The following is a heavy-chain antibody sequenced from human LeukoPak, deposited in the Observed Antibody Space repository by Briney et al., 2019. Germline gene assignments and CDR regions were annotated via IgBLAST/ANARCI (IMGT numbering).Heavy chain of an antibody. D-gene: IGHD3-10*01. CDR2: IIPIFGTA. CDR1: GGTFSSYA. V-gene: IGHV1-69*01. Sequence: ASVKVSCTASGGTFSSYAISWVRQAPGQGLEWMGGIIPIFGTANYAQKFQGRVTITADESTSTAYMELSSLRSEDTAVYYCARCRWFGELDYWGQGTLVTVSS. J-gene: IGHJ4*02. CDR3: ARCRWFGELDY.